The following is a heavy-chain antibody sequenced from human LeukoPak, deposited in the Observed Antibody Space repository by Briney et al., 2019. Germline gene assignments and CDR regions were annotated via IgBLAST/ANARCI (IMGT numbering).Heavy chain of an antibody. J-gene: IGHJ4*02. CDR2: IFGSGGSP. V-gene: IGHV3-23*01. CDR3: GKTTVGYSSGQKPAWPVDY. D-gene: IGHD5-18*01. Sequence: GGSLRLSCEASGFIFGSHAMYWVRQAPGKELEGVAGIFGSGGSPHYADPVKGRFTISRDNSRNTVYLQINSLRAEDTAVYYCGKTTVGYSSGQKPAWPVDYWGQGTLVTVSS. CDR1: GFIFGSHA.